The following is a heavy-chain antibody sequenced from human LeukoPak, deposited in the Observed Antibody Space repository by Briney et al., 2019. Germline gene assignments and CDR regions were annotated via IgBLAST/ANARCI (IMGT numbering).Heavy chain of an antibody. CDR1: GFTFDDYA. CDR3: ARGGGRGIAMADTCDF. V-gene: IGHV3-43*02. CDR2: ISGGASRT. J-gene: IGHJ4*02. Sequence: GGSVRLSCAASGFTFDDYAMHWVRQAPGKGLEWVSLISGGASRTFYADSVRGRFTIFRDNSKNSLYLQMNSLRTEDTALYYCARGGGRGIAMADTCDFWGQGTLVTVSS. D-gene: IGHD6-19*01.